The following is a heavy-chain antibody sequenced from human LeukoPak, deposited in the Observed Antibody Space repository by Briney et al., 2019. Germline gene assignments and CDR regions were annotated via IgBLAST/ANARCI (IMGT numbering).Heavy chain of an antibody. V-gene: IGHV4-31*03. Sequence: SQTLSLTCTVSARSISSGGYYWSWIRQHPGKGLEWIGYIYYSGSTYYNPSLKSRVTISVDTSKNQFSLKLSSVTAADTAVYYCARDDYGGNSVYAFDIWGQGTMVTVSS. D-gene: IGHD4-23*01. J-gene: IGHJ3*02. CDR3: ARDDYGGNSVYAFDI. CDR1: ARSISSGGYY. CDR2: IYYSGST.